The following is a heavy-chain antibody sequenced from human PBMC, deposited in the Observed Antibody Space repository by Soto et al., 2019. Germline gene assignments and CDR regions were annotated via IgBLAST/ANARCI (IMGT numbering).Heavy chain of an antibody. J-gene: IGHJ6*04. D-gene: IGHD1-26*01. CDR1: GWSFSGYY. Sequence: QVQLQQWGAGLLKPSETLSLTCAVYGWSFSGYYWSWIRQPPGKGLEWMGEINHSGSTNYNPSPKSRVTIAVDMSKNQFSLELSSVTAADTAVYYGARGYVGATRLHVWGEGTTVTVSS. CDR2: INHSGST. V-gene: IGHV4-34*01. CDR3: ARGYVGATRLHV.